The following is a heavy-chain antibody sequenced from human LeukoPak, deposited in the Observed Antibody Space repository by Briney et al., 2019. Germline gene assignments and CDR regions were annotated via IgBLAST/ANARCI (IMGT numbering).Heavy chain of an antibody. CDR2: ILYGGST. Sequence: SETLSLTCTVSGGPVSSSSYYWSWIRQPPGKGLEWIGYILYGGSTSYNPSLKSQVTISVDTSKNQVSLQLSSVTAADTAVYYCARVSLTMIFNYWGQGILVTVSS. CDR1: GGPVSSSSYY. V-gene: IGHV4-61*01. J-gene: IGHJ4*02. D-gene: IGHD3-22*01. CDR3: ARVSLTMIFNY.